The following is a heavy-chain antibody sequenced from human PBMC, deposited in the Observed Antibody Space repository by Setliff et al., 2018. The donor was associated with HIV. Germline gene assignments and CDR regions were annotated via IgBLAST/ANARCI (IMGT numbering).Heavy chain of an antibody. Sequence: PSETLSLTCTVSDNSIKTHYWNWIRQSPGKGLEWIAFTHHTGDTDYNPSLKSRVTTSVDPSKNQFSLILRSVTATDTAIYYCARWGKATAIRAFNLWGRGIMVTVSS. CDR1: DNSIKTHY. D-gene: IGHD6-25*01. CDR2: THHTGDT. CDR3: ARWGKATAIRAFNL. J-gene: IGHJ3*01. V-gene: IGHV4-59*11.